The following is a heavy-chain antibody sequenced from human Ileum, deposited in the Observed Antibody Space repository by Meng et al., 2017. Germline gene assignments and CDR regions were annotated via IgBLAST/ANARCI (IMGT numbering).Heavy chain of an antibody. CDR3: ARYCSTTGCYSFEY. CDR1: VDSFSTYY. Sequence: QVQLQESGPGLVKPSETLSLTCTFSVDSFSTYYWSWIRQPAGKGLEWIGYIYYIGSTNYNPSLKSRVTISVDTSKNQFSLKLNSVTAADTAVYYCARYCSTTGCYSFEYWGQGTLVTVSS. J-gene: IGHJ4*02. V-gene: IGHV4-59*01. CDR2: IYYIGST. D-gene: IGHD2-2*01.